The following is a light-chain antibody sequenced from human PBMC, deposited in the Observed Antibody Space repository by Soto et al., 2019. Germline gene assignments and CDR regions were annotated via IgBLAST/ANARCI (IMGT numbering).Light chain of an antibody. CDR2: DAS. CDR3: QQRSNWPPSLT. J-gene: IGKJ4*01. V-gene: IGKV3-11*01. CDR1: QSVSSY. Sequence: EIVLTQSPSTLSLSPGERTTLSCRASQSVSSYLAWYQQKPGQAPRLLIYDASNRATGIPARFSGSGSGTDFTLTISSLEPEDFAVYYCQQRSNWPPSLTFGGGNKVVVK.